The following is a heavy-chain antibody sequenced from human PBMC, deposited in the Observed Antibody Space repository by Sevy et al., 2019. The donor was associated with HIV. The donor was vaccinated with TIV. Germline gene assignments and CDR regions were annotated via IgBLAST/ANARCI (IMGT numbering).Heavy chain of an antibody. D-gene: IGHD3-3*01. CDR1: GYTFTGYY. CDR2: INPNSGGT. CDR3: ARGGGDFWSGYYGYYYYGMDV. Sequence: ASVKVSCKASGYTFTGYYMHWVRQAPGQGLEWMGWINPNSGGTNYAQKFQGSVTMTRDTSISTAYMELSRLRSDDTAVYYCARGGGDFWSGYYGYYYYGMDVWGQGTTVTVSS. V-gene: IGHV1-2*02. J-gene: IGHJ6*02.